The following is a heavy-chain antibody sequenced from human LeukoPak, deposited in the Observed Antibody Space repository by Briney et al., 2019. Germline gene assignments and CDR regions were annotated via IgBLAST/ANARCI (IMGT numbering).Heavy chain of an antibody. J-gene: IGHJ6*02. Sequence: ASVKVSCKASGYTFTSYDINWVRQATGQGLEWMGWMNPNSGNTGYAQKFQGRVTMTRNTSISTAYMELSSLRSEDTAVYYCARGTDTAMVHYYYYGMDVWGQGTTVTVSS. D-gene: IGHD5-18*01. CDR2: MNPNSGNT. CDR1: GYTFTSYD. V-gene: IGHV1-8*01. CDR3: ARGTDTAMVHYYYYGMDV.